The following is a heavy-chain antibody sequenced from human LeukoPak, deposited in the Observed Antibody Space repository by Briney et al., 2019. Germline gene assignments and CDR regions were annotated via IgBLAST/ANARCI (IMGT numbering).Heavy chain of an antibody. CDR3: ARLTYYYDSSGYWSGWYFDL. CDR1: GGSISSYY. Sequence: SETLSLTCTVSGGSISSYYWSWIRQPPGKGLEWIGYIYYSGSTNYNPSLKSRVTISVDTPKNQLSLKLSSVTAADTAVYYCARLTYYYDSSGYWSGWYFDLWVRGTLVTVSS. J-gene: IGHJ2*01. V-gene: IGHV4-59*08. CDR2: IYYSGST. D-gene: IGHD3-22*01.